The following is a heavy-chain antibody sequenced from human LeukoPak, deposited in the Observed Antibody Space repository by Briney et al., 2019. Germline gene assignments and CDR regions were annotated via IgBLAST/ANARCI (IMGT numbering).Heavy chain of an antibody. J-gene: IGHJ4*02. D-gene: IGHD1-26*01. CDR2: INSDGSST. CDR3: ARDRVGATDYFDY. CDR1: GFTFSSSW. Sequence: GGSLRLSCAASGFTFSSSWMHWVRQAPEKGLVWVSRINSDGSSTSYADSVKGRFTISRDNSKNTLYLQMNSLRAEDTAVYYCARDRVGATDYFDYWGQGTLVTVSS. V-gene: IGHV3-74*01.